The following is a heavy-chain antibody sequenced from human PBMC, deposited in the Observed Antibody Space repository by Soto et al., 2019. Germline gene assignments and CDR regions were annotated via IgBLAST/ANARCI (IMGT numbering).Heavy chain of an antibody. Sequence: ETLSLTCAVYGGSFSGYYWSWIRQPPGKGLEWIGEINHSGSTNYNPSLKSRVTISVDTSKNQFSLKLSSVTAADTAVYYCARDTYGYDYWGQGTLVTVSS. CDR2: INHSGST. J-gene: IGHJ4*02. CDR1: GGSFSGYY. D-gene: IGHD5-18*01. V-gene: IGHV4-34*01. CDR3: ARDTYGYDY.